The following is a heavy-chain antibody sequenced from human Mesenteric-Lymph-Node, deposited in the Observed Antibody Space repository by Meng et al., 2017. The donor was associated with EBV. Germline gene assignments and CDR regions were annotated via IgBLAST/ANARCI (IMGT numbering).Heavy chain of an antibody. J-gene: IGHJ5*02. Sequence: SVPGPLPPSPSLSLTCPVSGGSFSGSPSWWPSLRPPPRTGLVFIGYISYSGRTNYSPSLKSRVTISVDTSKNQFSLKLTSVTAADTALYYCATGGILGGFGTWGQGALVTVSS. CDR1: GGSFSGSPSW. CDR3: ATGGILGGFGT. CDR2: ISYSGRT. V-gene: IGHV4-61*01. D-gene: IGHD3-16*01.